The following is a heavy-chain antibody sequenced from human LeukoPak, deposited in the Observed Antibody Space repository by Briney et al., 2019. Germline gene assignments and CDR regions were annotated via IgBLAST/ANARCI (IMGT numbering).Heavy chain of an antibody. V-gene: IGHV1-46*01. CDR3: ARGPGGYPTARFDY. J-gene: IGHJ4*02. D-gene: IGHD1-1*01. CDR1: GYTFTSNY. CDR2: ISPSGGST. Sequence: ASVKVSCKAFGYTFTSNYMHWVRQAPGQGPEWMGVISPSGGSTTYAQKFQGRVTMTRDTSTSTVYMELSSLRSEDTAVYYCARGPGGYPTARFDYWGQGTLVTVSS.